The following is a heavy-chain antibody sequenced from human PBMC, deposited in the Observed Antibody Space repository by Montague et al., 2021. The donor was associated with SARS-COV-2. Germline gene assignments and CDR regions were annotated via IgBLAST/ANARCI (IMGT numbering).Heavy chain of an antibody. CDR2: IFHSGST. Sequence: TLSLTCTVSGGSISNSDYSWNWIRQPPGKGLEWIGYIFHSGSTYYSPSLKSRVTISVDRSKNQFSLNLSSVTAADTAIYYCARGQRLGNWFDPWGREALVTVSS. CDR1: GGSISNSDYS. J-gene: IGHJ5*02. V-gene: IGHV4-30-2*01. D-gene: IGHD6-25*01. CDR3: ARGQRLGNWFDP.